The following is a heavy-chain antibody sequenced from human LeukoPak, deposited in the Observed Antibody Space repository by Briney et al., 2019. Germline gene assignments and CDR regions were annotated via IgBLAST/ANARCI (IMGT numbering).Heavy chain of an antibody. J-gene: IGHJ4*02. CDR2: VKSDGAGT. CDR1: GFTFSTYA. CDR3: ARVSPAFSSSWSYGGSYFDY. D-gene: IGHD6-13*01. V-gene: IGHV3-20*04. Sequence: GGSLRLSCAASGFTFSTYAMSWVRQAPGKGLAWVASVKSDGAGTHYADSVKGRFTISRDNAKNSLYLQMNSLRAEDTALYYCARVSPAFSSSWSYGGSYFDYWGQGTLVTVSS.